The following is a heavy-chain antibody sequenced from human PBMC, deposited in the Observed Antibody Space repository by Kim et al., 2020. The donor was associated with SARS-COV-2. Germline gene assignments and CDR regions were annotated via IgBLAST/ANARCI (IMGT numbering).Heavy chain of an antibody. Sequence: SETLSLTCTVSGGSISSGGYYWSWIRQHPGKGLEWIGYIYYSGSTYYNPSLKSRVTISVDTSKNQFSLKLSSVTAADTAVYYCARAERPKLYNGDYFDYWGQGTLVTVSS. D-gene: IGHD1-1*01. J-gene: IGHJ4*02. CDR3: ARAERPKLYNGDYFDY. CDR2: IYYSGST. CDR1: GGSISSGGYY. V-gene: IGHV4-31*03.